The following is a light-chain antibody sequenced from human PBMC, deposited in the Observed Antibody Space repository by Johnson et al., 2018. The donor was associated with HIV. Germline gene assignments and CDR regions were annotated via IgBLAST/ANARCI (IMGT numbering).Light chain of an antibody. CDR2: ETN. CDR1: SSNIGNNY. V-gene: IGLV1-51*02. Sequence: QSVLTQPPSVSAAPGQKVTISCSGSSSNIGNNYVSWYQQLPGTAPKLLIYETNQRSSGIPDRFSGSKSGTSATLGITGLQPGDEADYYCGTWDSSLSGGVFGSGTKVTVL. J-gene: IGLJ1*01. CDR3: GTWDSSLSGGV.